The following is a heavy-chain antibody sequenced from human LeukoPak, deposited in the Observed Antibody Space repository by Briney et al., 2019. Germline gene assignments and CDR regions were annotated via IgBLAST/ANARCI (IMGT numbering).Heavy chain of an antibody. CDR1: GFTFSRYN. J-gene: IGHJ3*01. CDR3: ARDPTMGGAFDV. V-gene: IGHV3-48*02. Sequence: AGGSLRLSCEASGFTFSRYNMNWVRQAPGKGVEWVSYISSSSSNRYYAESVKGRFTVSRDNAKNSLYLQMNSLRDEDRAVYYCARDPTMGGAFDVWGQGTTVTVSS. D-gene: IGHD3-10*01. CDR2: ISSSSSNR.